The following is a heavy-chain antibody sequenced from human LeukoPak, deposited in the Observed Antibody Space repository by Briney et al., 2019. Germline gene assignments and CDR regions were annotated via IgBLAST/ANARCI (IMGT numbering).Heavy chain of an antibody. J-gene: IGHJ4*02. Sequence: ASVKVSCKASGYTFAIYYIHWVRQAPGQGLEWMGIINPSGGSTSYTQKFQGRLTMTRDTSTSTVYMELSSLRSEDTAVYYCARAKGLFDHWGQGTLVTVSP. CDR1: GYTFAIYY. CDR2: INPSGGST. V-gene: IGHV1-46*01. CDR3: ARAKGLFDH.